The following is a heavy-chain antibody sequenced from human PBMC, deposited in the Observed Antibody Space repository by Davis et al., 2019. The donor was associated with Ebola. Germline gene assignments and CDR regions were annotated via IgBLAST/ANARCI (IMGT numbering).Heavy chain of an antibody. J-gene: IGHJ5*02. CDR2: IYPGDSDT. CDR3: ARLGYCSGGSCTNWFEP. V-gene: IGHV5-51*01. D-gene: IGHD2-15*01. CDR1: GYSFTSYW. Sequence: GSLRLSCTGSGYSFTSYWIAWVRQMPGKGLEWMGIIYPGDSDTRYSPSFQGQVTISADKSISTAYLQWSSLKASDTAMFYCARLGYCSGGSCTNWFEPWGQGTLVTVSS.